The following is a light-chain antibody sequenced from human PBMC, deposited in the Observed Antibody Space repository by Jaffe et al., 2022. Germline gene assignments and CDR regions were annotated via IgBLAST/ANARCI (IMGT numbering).Light chain of an antibody. CDR2: DVT. V-gene: IGLV2-11*01. J-gene: IGLJ3*02. CDR1: SSDVGTYNS. CDR3: CSYAGMYTWV. Sequence: QSALTQPPSVSGSPGQSVAISCTGTSSDVGTYNSVSWYQQYPGKAPKTIISDVTKRPPGVPDRFSGSKSGNTASLTITGLQAEDEADYYCCSYAGMYTWVFGGGTKLTVL.